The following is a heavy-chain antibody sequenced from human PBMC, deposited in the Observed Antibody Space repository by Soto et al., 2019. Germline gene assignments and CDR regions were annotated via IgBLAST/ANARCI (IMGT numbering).Heavy chain of an antibody. CDR1: GYTLTELS. V-gene: IGHV1-24*01. CDR3: ATLGGFWSGPLNNWFDP. CDR2: FDPEDGET. J-gene: IGHJ5*02. Sequence: GASVKVSCKVSGYTLTELSMHWVRQAPGKGLEWMGGFDPEDGETIYAQKFQGRVTMTEDTSTDTAYMELSSLRSEDTAVYYCATLGGFWSGPLNNWFDPWGQGTLVTVSS. D-gene: IGHD3-3*01.